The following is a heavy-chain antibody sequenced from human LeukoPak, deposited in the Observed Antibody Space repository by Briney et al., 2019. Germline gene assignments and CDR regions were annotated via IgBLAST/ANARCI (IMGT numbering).Heavy chain of an antibody. CDR3: ASGSVY. CDR1: GFTFSSYA. CDR2: ISYDGSNK. V-gene: IGHV3-30-3*01. Sequence: GGSLRLSCSASGFTFSSYAMHWVRQAPGKGLEWVAVISYDGSNKYYADSVKGRFTISRDNSKNTLYLQMNSLRAEDTAVYYCASGSVYWGQGTLVTVSS. J-gene: IGHJ4*02.